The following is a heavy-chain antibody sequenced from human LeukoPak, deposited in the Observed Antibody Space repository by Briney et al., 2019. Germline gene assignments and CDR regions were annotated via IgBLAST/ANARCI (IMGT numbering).Heavy chain of an antibody. CDR3: AKGYDSSGYYPWYFDY. D-gene: IGHD3-22*01. CDR2: ISYNGSNK. V-gene: IGHV3-30*18. Sequence: SRRALRLSCAASGFTFSSYVMHWVRQAPGKGLEWVAVISYNGSNKYYADSVKGRFTISRDNSKNMLYLQMNSLRAEDTAVYYCAKGYDSSGYYPWYFDYWGQGTLVTVSS. CDR1: GFTFSSYV. J-gene: IGHJ4*02.